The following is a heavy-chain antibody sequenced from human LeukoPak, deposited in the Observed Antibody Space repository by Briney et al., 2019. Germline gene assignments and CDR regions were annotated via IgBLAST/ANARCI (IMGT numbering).Heavy chain of an antibody. Sequence: GGSLRLSCAASGFIFTSYVMSWVRQAPGKGLEWVSSIGGGGDYTYYSDSVKGRFTISRDNSENRVYLEMKSLRAEDTAVYYCARRTASDFWGQGTLVTVSS. V-gene: IGHV3-23*01. CDR1: GFIFTSYV. J-gene: IGHJ4*02. CDR2: IGGGGDYT. D-gene: IGHD2-21*02. CDR3: ARRTASDF.